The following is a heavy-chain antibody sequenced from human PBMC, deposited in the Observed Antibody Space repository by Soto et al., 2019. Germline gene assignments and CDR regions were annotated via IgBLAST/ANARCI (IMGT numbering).Heavy chain of an antibody. J-gene: IGHJ6*03. D-gene: IGHD3-10*01. V-gene: IGHV4-34*01. CDR1: GGSFSGYY. CDR3: ARARPGALFAGGNYYDYYYRDV. Sequence: SETLSLTCAVYGGSFSGYYWSWIRQPPWKGLEWIGEINHSGSTNYNPSRKSRVTISVDTSKNQFSLKLSSVTGADTAVYYCARARPGALFAGGNYYDYYYRDVWGKGTTVTVSS. CDR2: INHSGST.